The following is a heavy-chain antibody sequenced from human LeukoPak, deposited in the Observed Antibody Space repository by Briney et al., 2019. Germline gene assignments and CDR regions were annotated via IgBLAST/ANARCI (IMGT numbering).Heavy chain of an antibody. Sequence: GASVKVSCKASGYTFTTYYMHWVRQAPGQGLEWMGIINPSGGSTSYAQKFQGRVTMTRDTSTSTVYMELSSLRSEDTAVYYCARGTNDYDSGSLNWFDPWGQGTLVTVSS. D-gene: IGHD3-10*01. CDR1: GYTFTTYY. J-gene: IGHJ5*02. V-gene: IGHV1-46*01. CDR2: INPSGGST. CDR3: ARGTNDYDSGSLNWFDP.